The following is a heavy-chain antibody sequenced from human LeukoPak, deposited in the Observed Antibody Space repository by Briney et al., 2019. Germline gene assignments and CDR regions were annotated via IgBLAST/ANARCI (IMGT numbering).Heavy chain of an antibody. CDR3: ARQEARFGGNWGFDP. D-gene: IGHD3-10*01. V-gene: IGHV4-59*08. CDR1: GGSISSYY. J-gene: IGHJ5*02. CDR2: IYYSGST. Sequence: SETLSLTCTVSGGSISSYYWSWIRQPPGKGLEWIGYIYYSGSTNYNPSLKSRVTISVDTSKNQFSLKLSSVTAADTAVYYCARQEARFGGNWGFDPWGQGTLVTVSS.